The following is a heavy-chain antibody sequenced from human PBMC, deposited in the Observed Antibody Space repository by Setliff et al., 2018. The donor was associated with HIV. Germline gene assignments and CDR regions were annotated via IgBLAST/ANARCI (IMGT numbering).Heavy chain of an antibody. Sequence: GSLRLSCAASGFTFGSQWMHWVRQAPGKGLVWVSRISPDGSVINYAGSVKGRSTISRDNAKNTLYLQMNGLRPEDTALYYCTKDYHVAATDYWGQGTLVTVSS. CDR2: ISPDGSVI. CDR1: GFTFGSQW. D-gene: IGHD6-13*01. J-gene: IGHJ4*02. V-gene: IGHV3-74*01. CDR3: TKDYHVAATDY.